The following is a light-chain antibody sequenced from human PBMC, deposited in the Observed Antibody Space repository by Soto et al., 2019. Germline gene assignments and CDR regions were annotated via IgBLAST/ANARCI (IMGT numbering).Light chain of an antibody. CDR2: ANN. Sequence: QSVLTQPPSVSGAPGQRVTISCTGSSSNIGAGYDVHWYQQLPGTGPKLLIYANNNRPSGVPDRISGSKSGTSASLAITGLRAEDEADYYCQSYDSSLSGYVFGTGTRPPS. V-gene: IGLV1-40*01. CDR3: QSYDSSLSGYV. CDR1: SSNIGAGYD. J-gene: IGLJ1*01.